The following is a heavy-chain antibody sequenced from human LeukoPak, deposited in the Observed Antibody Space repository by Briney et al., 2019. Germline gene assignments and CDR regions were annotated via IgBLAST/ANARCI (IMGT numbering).Heavy chain of an antibody. V-gene: IGHV5-51*01. CDR2: VYPGDSDT. D-gene: IGHD6-19*01. J-gene: IGHJ4*02. CDR1: GYTFTTYW. CDR3: ARSEKSSGWLFDY. Sequence: PGESLKISCKGSGYTFTTYWIGWVRQMPGKGLEWMGIVYPGDSDTRYSPSFQGQVTISVDKSINTAYLQWSSLEASDTAMYYCARSEKSSGWLFDYWGQGTLVTVSS.